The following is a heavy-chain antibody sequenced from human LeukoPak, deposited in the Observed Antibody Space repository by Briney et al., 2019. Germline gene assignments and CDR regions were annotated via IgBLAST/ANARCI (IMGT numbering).Heavy chain of an antibody. CDR2: IYSGGST. J-gene: IGHJ4*02. CDR3: ARAVDDYVWGSYRPPGH. D-gene: IGHD3-16*02. CDR1: GFTVSSNF. V-gene: IGHV3-66*01. Sequence: PGGSLRLSCAASGFTVSSNFMSWVRQAPGKGLEWVSVIYSGGSTYYADSVKGRFTISRDNSKNTLYLQMNSLRAEDTAVYYCARAVDDYVWGSYRPPGHWGQGTLVTVSS.